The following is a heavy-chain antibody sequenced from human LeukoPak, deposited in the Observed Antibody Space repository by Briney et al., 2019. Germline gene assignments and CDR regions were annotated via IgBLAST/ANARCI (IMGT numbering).Heavy chain of an antibody. CDR3: TTYGDYGGLSDH. Sequence: GGSLRLSCAASGFTFSNPWMSWVRQAPGKGLEWVGRIKSKTDGGTTEYAAAAQGRFTISRDDSKNTLYLQMNSLKTEDTAVYYCTTYGDYGGLSDHWGQGTLVTVSS. CDR2: IKSKTDGGTT. J-gene: IGHJ5*02. V-gene: IGHV3-15*01. D-gene: IGHD4-17*01. CDR1: GFTFSNPW.